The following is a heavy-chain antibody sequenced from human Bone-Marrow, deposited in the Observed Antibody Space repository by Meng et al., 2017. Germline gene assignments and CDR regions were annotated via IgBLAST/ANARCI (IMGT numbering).Heavy chain of an antibody. Sequence: VQLGVEVEKPGAPVKVSCKASGSTFTGYYMHWVRQAPGQGLEWMGRINPNSGGTNYAQKFQGRVTMTRDTSISTAYMELSRLRSDDTAVYYCAVHYYGSGSSTFDYWGQGTLVTVSS. D-gene: IGHD3-10*01. CDR3: AVHYYGSGSSTFDY. J-gene: IGHJ4*02. CDR1: GSTFTGYY. CDR2: INPNSGGT. V-gene: IGHV1-2*06.